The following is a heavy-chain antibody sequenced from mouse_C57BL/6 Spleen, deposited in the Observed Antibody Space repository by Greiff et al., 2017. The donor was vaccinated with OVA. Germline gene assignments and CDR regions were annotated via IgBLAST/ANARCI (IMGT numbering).Heavy chain of an antibody. CDR2: IRSKSSYYAT. V-gene: IGHV10-3*01. CDR1: GFTFTTYA. CDR3: VREGIRYFDY. Sequence: EVKLVESGGGLVQPKGSLKLSCAASGFTFTTYAMHWVRQAPGKGLEWVARIRSKSSYYATYYADSVKDRFTISRDDSQSMLYLQMNNLKTEDTAMYYCVREGIRYFDYWGQGTTLTVSS. D-gene: IGHD1-1*01. J-gene: IGHJ2*01.